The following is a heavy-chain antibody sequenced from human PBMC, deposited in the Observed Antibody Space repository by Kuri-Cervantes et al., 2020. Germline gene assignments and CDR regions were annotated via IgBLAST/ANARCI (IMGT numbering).Heavy chain of an antibody. D-gene: IGHD2-21*02. CDR2: ISWNSGSI. J-gene: IGHJ4*02. V-gene: IGHV3-9*01. CDR1: GFTFDDYA. Sequence: SLKISCAASGFTFDDYAMHWVRQAPGKGLEWVSGISWNSGSIGYADSVKGRFTISRDNAKNSLYLQMNSLRAEGTAVYYCARDRVVVTAIVEYYFDYWGQGTLVTVSS. CDR3: ARDRVVVTAIVEYYFDY.